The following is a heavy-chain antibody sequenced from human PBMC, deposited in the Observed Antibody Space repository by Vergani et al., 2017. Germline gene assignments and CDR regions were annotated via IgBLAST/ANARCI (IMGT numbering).Heavy chain of an antibody. CDR3: AKVGRSEVAGTFGAFDI. Sequence: EVQLLESGGDLVQPGGSLRLSCAASGFTFIMHAMSWVRQAPGKGLVWVSTLSASDRRTHYADSVKGRITISRDNSKNTLFLHMNSLRPEDTAVYYCAKVGRSEVAGTFGAFDIWGQGTMVTVSS. CDR1: GFTFIMHA. D-gene: IGHD6-19*01. V-gene: IGHV3-23*01. CDR2: LSASDRRT. J-gene: IGHJ3*02.